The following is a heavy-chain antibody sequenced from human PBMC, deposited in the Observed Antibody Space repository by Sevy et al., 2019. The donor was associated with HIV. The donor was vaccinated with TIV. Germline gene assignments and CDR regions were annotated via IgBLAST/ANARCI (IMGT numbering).Heavy chain of an antibody. CDR2: INPNSGGT. D-gene: IGHD2-2*01. CDR3: ARARGYCSSTSCPDAFDI. J-gene: IGHJ3*02. V-gene: IGHV1-2*02. Sequence: ASVKVSCKASGYTFTGYYMHWVRQAPGQGLEWMGWINPNSGGTNYAQRFQGRVTMTRDTSISTAYMELSRLRSEDTAVYYCARARGYCSSTSCPDAFDIWGQGTMVTVSS. CDR1: GYTFTGYY.